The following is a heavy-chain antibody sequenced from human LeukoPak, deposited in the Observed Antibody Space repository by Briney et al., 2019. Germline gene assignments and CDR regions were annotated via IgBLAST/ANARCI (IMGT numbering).Heavy chain of an antibody. V-gene: IGHV3-7*01. D-gene: IGHD3-22*01. CDR2: IKQDASDK. Sequence: GGSLRLSCAASGFTFSSHWMSWVRQAPGKGLEWVAYIKQDASDKYYVDSMKGRFTISRDNAKNSLYLQMNSLRAEDTAVYYCARVPSADYYDSSTSGAFDIWGQGTMVTVSS. CDR3: ARVPSADYYDSSTSGAFDI. CDR1: GFTFSSHW. J-gene: IGHJ3*02.